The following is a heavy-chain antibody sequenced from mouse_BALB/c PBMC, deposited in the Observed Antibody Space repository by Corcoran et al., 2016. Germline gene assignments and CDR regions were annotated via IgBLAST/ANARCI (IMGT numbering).Heavy chain of an antibody. J-gene: IGHJ2*01. D-gene: IGHD2-2*01. V-gene: IGHV1S136*01. CDR1: GYTFTSYV. Sequence: EVQLQQSGPELVKPGASVKMSCKASGYTFTSYVMHWVKQKPGQGLEWIGYIYPYNDDTKYNEEFRGKVTLTSDKSSSTAYMELNSLTSEDSAVYYCAREVPGGYPFEYWGQGTTLTVSS. CDR2: IYPYNDDT. CDR3: AREVPGGYPFEY.